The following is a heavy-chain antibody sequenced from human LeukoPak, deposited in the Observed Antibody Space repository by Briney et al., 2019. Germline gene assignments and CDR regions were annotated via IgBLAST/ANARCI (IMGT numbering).Heavy chain of an antibody. J-gene: IGHJ3*02. CDR2: ISSPTNTI. D-gene: IGHD5-24*01. Sequence: GGSLRLSCAASGFTFTSYSMNWVRQAPGKGLEWVSYISSPTNTIYYADSVKGRFTISRDNAKNSLYLQMHSLRAEDTAVYYCARDIGGWQQPFAFDIWGQGTLVTVSS. V-gene: IGHV3-48*01. CDR1: GFTFTSYS. CDR3: ARDIGGWQQPFAFDI.